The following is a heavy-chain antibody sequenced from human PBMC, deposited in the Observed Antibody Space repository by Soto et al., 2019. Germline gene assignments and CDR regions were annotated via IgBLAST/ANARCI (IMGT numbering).Heavy chain of an antibody. CDR2: ISSSSSFI. D-gene: IGHD1-26*01. V-gene: IGHV3-21*01. Sequence: KPGGSLRLSCAASGFSFSSYILTWVRQAPGKGLEWVSSISSSSSFIYYADSVKGRFIISRDNAKNSLYLQMNGLRAGDTAVYYCARVLGQYYGLDVWGQGTTVTVSS. CDR3: ARVLGQYYGLDV. J-gene: IGHJ6*02. CDR1: GFSFSSYI.